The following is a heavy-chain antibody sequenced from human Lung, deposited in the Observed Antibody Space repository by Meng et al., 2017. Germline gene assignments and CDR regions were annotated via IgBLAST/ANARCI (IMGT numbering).Heavy chain of an antibody. CDR3: ARGPTTMAHDFDY. CDR2: INHSGST. D-gene: IGHD4-11*01. J-gene: IGHJ4*02. V-gene: IGHV4-34*01. Sequence: QAMLQHGGAGLLKPSETLSLTGVVSGVSFSDYYWSWIRQPPGKGLEWIGEINHSGSTNYNPSLESRATISVDTSQNNLSLKLSSVTAADSAVYYCARGPTTMAHDFDYWGQGTLVTVSS. CDR1: GVSFSDYY.